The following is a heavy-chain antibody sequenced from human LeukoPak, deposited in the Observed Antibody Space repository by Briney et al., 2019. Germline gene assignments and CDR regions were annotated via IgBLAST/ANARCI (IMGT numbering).Heavy chain of an antibody. Sequence: PGGSLRLSCAASGFTFSSYGMHWVRQAPGKGLEWVAFIRYDGSNKYYADSVKGRFTISRDNSKNTLYLQMNSLRAEDTAVYYCAKAGKSAYGYYFDYWGQGTLVTVSS. CDR1: GFTFSSYG. D-gene: IGHD5-12*01. J-gene: IGHJ4*02. CDR3: AKAGKSAYGYYFDY. V-gene: IGHV3-30*02. CDR2: IRYDGSNK.